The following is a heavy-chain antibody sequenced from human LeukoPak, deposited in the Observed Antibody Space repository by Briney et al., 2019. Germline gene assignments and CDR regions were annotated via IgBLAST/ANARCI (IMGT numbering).Heavy chain of an antibody. V-gene: IGHV3-23*01. CDR2: ITGSGGTT. J-gene: IGHJ4*02. D-gene: IGHD3-22*01. CDR1: GFSFSSYE. CDR3: AKDAFHDSSGYYSPFDY. Sequence: GGSLRLSCAASGFSFSSYEMNWVRQAPGKGLEWVSTITGSGGTTYYADSVKGRFTISRDNSKNTLSLQMNSLRAEDTAVYYCAKDAFHDSSGYYSPFDYWGQGTLVTVSS.